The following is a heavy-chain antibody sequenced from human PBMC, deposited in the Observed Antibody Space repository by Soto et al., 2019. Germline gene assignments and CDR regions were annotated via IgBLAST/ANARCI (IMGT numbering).Heavy chain of an antibody. CDR2: IWYDGSKI. CDR3: ARPLEQHQLGFGMDV. CDR1: GFTFSTYG. Sequence: SGGSLRLSCAASGFTFSTYGMHWVRQAPGKWLEWVAVIWYDGSKIYYADSVKGRFTISRDNSKSTLYLQMNSLRAEDTAVYYCARPLEQHQLGFGMDVWGQGXPVTVYS. V-gene: IGHV3-33*01. J-gene: IGHJ6*01. D-gene: IGHD6-13*01.